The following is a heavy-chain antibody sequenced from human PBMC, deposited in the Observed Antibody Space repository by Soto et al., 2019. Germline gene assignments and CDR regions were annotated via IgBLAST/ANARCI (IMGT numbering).Heavy chain of an antibody. Sequence: PSETLSLTYTVSGGSISSGDYYWSWIRQPPGKGLEWIGYIYYSGSTYYNPSLKSRVTISVDTSKNQFSLKLSSVTAADTAVYYCARWNYYDSSGYAQTYYFDYWGQGTLVTVSS. CDR1: GGSISSGDYY. CDR3: ARWNYYDSSGYAQTYYFDY. D-gene: IGHD3-22*01. V-gene: IGHV4-30-4*01. CDR2: IYYSGST. J-gene: IGHJ4*02.